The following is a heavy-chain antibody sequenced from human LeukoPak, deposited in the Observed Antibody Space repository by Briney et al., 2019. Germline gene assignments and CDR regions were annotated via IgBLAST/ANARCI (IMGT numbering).Heavy chain of an antibody. D-gene: IGHD3-16*01. Sequence: SETLSLTCTVSGGSISSYYWSWIRQPPGKGLEWIGYIYYSGSTNYNPSLKSRVTISVDTSKNQFSLKLNSVTAADTAVYYCARGGGSTFDYWGQGTLVTVSS. CDR3: ARGGGSTFDY. J-gene: IGHJ4*02. CDR1: GGSISSYY. CDR2: IYYSGST. V-gene: IGHV4-59*01.